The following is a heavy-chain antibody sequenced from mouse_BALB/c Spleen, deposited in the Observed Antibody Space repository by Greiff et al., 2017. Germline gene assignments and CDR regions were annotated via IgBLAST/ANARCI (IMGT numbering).Heavy chain of an antibody. CDR1: GYTFTSYN. D-gene: IGHD1-1*01. V-gene: IGHV1-12*01. CDR2: IYPGNGDT. Sequence: LQQPGAELVKPGASVKMSCKASGYTFTSYNMHWVKQTPGQGLEWIGAIYPGNGDTSYNQKFKGKATLTADKSSSTAYMQLSSLTSEDSAVYYCARYRYYYAMDYWGQGTSVTVSS. J-gene: IGHJ4*01. CDR3: ARYRYYYAMDY.